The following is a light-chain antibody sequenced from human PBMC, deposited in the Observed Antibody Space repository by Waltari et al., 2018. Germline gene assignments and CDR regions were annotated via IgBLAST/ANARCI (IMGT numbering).Light chain of an antibody. CDR2: DKD. CDR1: SLRSYY. V-gene: IGLV3-19*01. Sequence: SSELTQDPAVSVAMGQTVRITCQGDSLRSYYARWYQQRPGQAPILVIYDKDNRPSGVPDRFSGSRSPTSASLAITGLQPEDEADYYCQSFDISLNGWVFGGGTKVTVL. J-gene: IGLJ3*02. CDR3: QSFDISLNGWV.